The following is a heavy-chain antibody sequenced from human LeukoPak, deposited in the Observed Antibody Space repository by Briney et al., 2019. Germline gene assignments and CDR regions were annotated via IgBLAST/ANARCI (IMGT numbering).Heavy chain of an antibody. D-gene: IGHD4-17*01. CDR1: GDSISSYY. CDR2: ISYSEST. Sequence: SETLSLTCTVSGDSISSYYWTWIRQPPGKGLEWIGHISYSESTNYNPSLKSRVTISVDTSKSQFSLKLSSVTAADTAAYYCARALAPYGDYAFDYWGQGTLVTVSS. J-gene: IGHJ4*02. V-gene: IGHV4-59*01. CDR3: ARALAPYGDYAFDY.